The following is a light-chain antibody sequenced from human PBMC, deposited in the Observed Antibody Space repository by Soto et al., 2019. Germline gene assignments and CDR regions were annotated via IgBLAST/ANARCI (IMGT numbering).Light chain of an antibody. CDR3: CSYAGNYNMV. V-gene: IGLV2-11*01. Sequence: QSVLTQPRSVSGSPGQSVTISCTGTSSDVGGYNYVSWYQRHPGKAPKVMIYDVTKRPSGVPDRISGSKSGNTASLTISGLQAEDEADYYCCSYAGNYNMVFGGGTKVTVL. J-gene: IGLJ2*01. CDR2: DVT. CDR1: SSDVGGYNY.